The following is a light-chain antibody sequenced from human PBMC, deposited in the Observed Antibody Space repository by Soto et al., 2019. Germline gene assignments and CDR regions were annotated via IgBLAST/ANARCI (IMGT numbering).Light chain of an antibody. CDR3: AAWDDSRNGFYV. J-gene: IGLJ1*01. V-gene: IGLV1-44*01. CDR1: SSNIGSNT. CDR2: SNN. Sequence: QSVLTQPPSASGTPGQRVTISCSGSSSNIGSNTVNWYQQLPGTAPKLLIYSNNQRPSGVPDRFSGSKSGTSASLAISGPQSEDEPDYYCAAWDDSRNGFYVFGTGTKFTVL.